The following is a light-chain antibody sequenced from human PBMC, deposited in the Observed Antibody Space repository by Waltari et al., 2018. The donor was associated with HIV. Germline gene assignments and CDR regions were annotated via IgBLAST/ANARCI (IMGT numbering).Light chain of an antibody. CDR1: SSNIGDNY. CDR2: RDN. Sequence: QSVLAQPPSASGTPGQRVTISCSGSSSNIGDNYVYSYQQIPGTTPKLLIYRDNQWPSGVPDRFSGSKSGTSASLAISGLRSEDEAIYFCATWDDRLSGVLFGGGTKLTVL. J-gene: IGLJ2*01. CDR3: ATWDDRLSGVL. V-gene: IGLV1-47*01.